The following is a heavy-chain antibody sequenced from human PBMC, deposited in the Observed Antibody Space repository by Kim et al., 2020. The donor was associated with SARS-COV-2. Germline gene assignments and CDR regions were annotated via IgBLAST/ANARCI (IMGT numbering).Heavy chain of an antibody. Sequence: YADPVKGRFTIPRDNSKNTLYLQMNSLRAEDTAVYYCAKDRGAAAGTGDYWGQGTLVTVSS. D-gene: IGHD6-13*01. CDR3: AKDRGAAAGTGDY. V-gene: IGHV3-23*01. J-gene: IGHJ4*02.